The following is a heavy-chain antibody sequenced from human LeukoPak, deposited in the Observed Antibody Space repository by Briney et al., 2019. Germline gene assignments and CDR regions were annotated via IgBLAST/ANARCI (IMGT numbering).Heavy chain of an antibody. J-gene: IGHJ5*02. D-gene: IGHD6-13*01. V-gene: IGHV5-51*01. Sequence: GESLKISCKGSGYNFISYWIGWVRPMPGKGLEWMGIIYPGDSDTRYSPPFQGQVTISADKSISTAYLQWSSLKASDTAMYYCARGAATGCFDPWGQGTLVTVSS. CDR2: IYPGDSDT. CDR1: GYNFISYW. CDR3: ARGAATGCFDP.